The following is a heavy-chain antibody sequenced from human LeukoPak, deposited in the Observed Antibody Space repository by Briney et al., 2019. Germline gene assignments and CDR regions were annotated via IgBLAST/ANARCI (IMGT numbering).Heavy chain of an antibody. Sequence: GGSLRLSCAASGFTFSSYWMSWVRQVPGKGLEWVANIKKDGSEKKYVDSVKGRFTISRDNAENSLYLQMNSLRVEDTAVYYCARDPVLRYFGLKYYFDYWGQGTLVTVSS. D-gene: IGHD3-9*01. V-gene: IGHV3-7*01. CDR2: IKKDGSEK. J-gene: IGHJ4*02. CDR3: ARDPVLRYFGLKYYFDY. CDR1: GFTFSSYW.